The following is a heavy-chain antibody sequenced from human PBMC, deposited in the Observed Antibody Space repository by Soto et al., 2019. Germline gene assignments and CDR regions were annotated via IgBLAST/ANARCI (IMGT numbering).Heavy chain of an antibody. J-gene: IGHJ4*02. Sequence: TSETLSLTCAVYGGSFSGYYWSWIRQPPGKGLEWIGEINHSGSTNYNPSLKSRVTISVDTSKNQFSLKLSSVTAADTAVYFCARFVAATGHDYWGQGTLVTVSS. CDR1: GGSFSGYY. V-gene: IGHV4-34*01. D-gene: IGHD3-9*01. CDR2: INHSGST. CDR3: ARFVAATGHDY.